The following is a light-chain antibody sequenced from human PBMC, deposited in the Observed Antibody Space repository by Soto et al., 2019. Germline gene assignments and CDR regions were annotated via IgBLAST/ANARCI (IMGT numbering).Light chain of an antibody. V-gene: IGLV1-40*01. CDR3: QSYDTTLSGSYV. J-gene: IGLJ1*01. CDR1: SSNIGTGYD. Sequence: QSVLTQPPSVSGAPGQRVTISCTGSSSNIGTGYDVHWYQQLPGTAPKLLIYRNRNRPSGVPDRFSGSKSGTSASLAITGLRTEDEADYYCQSYDTTLSGSYVFGTGTKLTVL. CDR2: RNR.